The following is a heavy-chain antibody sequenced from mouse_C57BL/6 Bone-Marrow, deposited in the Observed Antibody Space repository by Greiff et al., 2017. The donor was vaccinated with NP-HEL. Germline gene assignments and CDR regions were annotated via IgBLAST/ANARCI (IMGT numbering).Heavy chain of an antibody. D-gene: IGHD1-1*01. CDR3: AKGNNYYGSSSYYYAMDY. Sequence: QVQLQQSGPGLVQPSQSLSITCTVSGFSLTSYGVHWVRQSPGKGLEWLGVIWRGGSTDYNAAFMSRLSITKDNSKSQVFFKMNSLQADDTAIYYCAKGNNYYGSSSYYYAMDYWGQGTSVTVSS. CDR2: IWRGGST. J-gene: IGHJ4*01. CDR1: GFSLTSYG. V-gene: IGHV2-5*01.